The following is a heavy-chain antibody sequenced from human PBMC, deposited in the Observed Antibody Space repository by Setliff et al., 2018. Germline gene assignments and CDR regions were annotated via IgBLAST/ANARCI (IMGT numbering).Heavy chain of an antibody. CDR2: IYPGDSDA. D-gene: IGHD5-12*01. Sequence: PGESLKISCKGSGYSFSNFWIGWVCQMPGRGLEWMGIIYPGDSDARYSPSFRGQVTISVDKSISTAYLQWRSLKASDIAMYYCARVGYNSFFDYWGQGTLVTVSS. CDR1: GYSFSNFW. V-gene: IGHV5-51*01. CDR3: ARVGYNSFFDY. J-gene: IGHJ4*02.